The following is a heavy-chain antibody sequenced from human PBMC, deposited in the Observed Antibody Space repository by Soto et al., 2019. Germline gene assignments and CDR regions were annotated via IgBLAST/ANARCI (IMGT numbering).Heavy chain of an antibody. D-gene: IGHD3-3*01. CDR1: GFTFSSYS. Sequence: GGSLRLSCAASGFTFSSYSMNWVRQAPGKGLEWVSSISSSSSNIYYADSVKGRFTISRDNAKNSLYLQMNSLRAEDTAVYYCARDDYDFCSGLSDTRDYSYMDVWGKGTTVTVSS. J-gene: IGHJ6*03. CDR2: ISSSSSNI. V-gene: IGHV3-21*01. CDR3: ARDDYDFCSGLSDTRDYSYMDV.